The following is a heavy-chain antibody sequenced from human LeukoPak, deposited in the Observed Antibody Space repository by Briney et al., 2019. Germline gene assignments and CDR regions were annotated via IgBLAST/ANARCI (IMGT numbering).Heavy chain of an antibody. CDR3: GRRGSLSDY. CDR1: RFSFSDYW. V-gene: IGHV3-7*01. CDR2: INHDGSEK. D-gene: IGHD3-10*01. J-gene: IGHJ4*02. Sequence: GGSLRLSCAASRFSFSDYWMSWVRQAPGKGLEWVANINHDGSEKHYVDSVKGRFTISRDNAKNSLSLQMTSLRDVDTALYYCGRRGSLSDYWGQGSLVSVSS.